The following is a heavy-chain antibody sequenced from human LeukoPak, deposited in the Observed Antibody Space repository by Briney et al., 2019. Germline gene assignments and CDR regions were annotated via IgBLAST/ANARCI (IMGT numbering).Heavy chain of an antibody. CDR3: ARAPNGVYCTSSSCHLDY. Sequence: GGSLRLSCAASGFTFSSYAMHWVRQAPGKGLEWVAVISYDGSNKYYADSVKGRFTISRDNSKNTLYLQMNSLRAEDTAVYYCARAPNGVYCTSSSCHLDYWGQGTLVTVSS. CDR1: GFTFSSYA. D-gene: IGHD2-2*01. V-gene: IGHV3-30-3*01. J-gene: IGHJ4*02. CDR2: ISYDGSNK.